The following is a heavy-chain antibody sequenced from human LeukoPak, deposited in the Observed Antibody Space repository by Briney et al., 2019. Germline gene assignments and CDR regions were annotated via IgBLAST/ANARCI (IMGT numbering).Heavy chain of an antibody. J-gene: IGHJ4*02. D-gene: IGHD3-22*01. CDR3: ARDSYYYDSSGSKVLDY. CDR2: INHSGST. V-gene: IGHV4-34*01. CDR1: GGSFSGYY. Sequence: SETLSLTCAVYGGSFSGYYWSWIRQPPGKGLEWIGEINHSGSTNYNPSLKSRVTMSVDTSKNQFSLNLSSVTAADTAVYYCARDSYYYDSSGSKVLDYWGQGTLVTVSS.